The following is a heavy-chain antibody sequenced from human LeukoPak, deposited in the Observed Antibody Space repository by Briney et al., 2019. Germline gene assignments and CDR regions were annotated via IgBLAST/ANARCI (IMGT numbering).Heavy chain of an antibody. CDR3: ARVAARLGAFDI. CDR2: IKSDGSST. CDR1: GFTFSSYW. Sequence: GGSLRLSCAASGFTFSSYWMHWVRQAPGKGLVWVSRIKSDGSSTTYADSVKGRSTISRDNAKNTLYLQMNSLRAEDTAVYYCARVAARLGAFDIWGQRTMVTVSS. D-gene: IGHD2-15*01. V-gene: IGHV3-74*01. J-gene: IGHJ3*02.